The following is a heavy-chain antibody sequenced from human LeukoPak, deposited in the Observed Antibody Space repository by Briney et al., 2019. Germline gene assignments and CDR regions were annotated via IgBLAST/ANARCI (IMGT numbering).Heavy chain of an antibody. CDR1: GFTFSSYD. D-gene: IGHD3-10*01. Sequence: PGGSLRLSCAASGFTFSSYDMHWVRQATGKGLEWVSAIGTAGDTYYPGSVKGRFTISRENAKNSLYLQMNSLRAEDTAVYYCARGSMVRAVFDPWGQGTLVTVSS. J-gene: IGHJ5*02. CDR3: ARGSMVRAVFDP. V-gene: IGHV3-13*01. CDR2: IGTAGDT.